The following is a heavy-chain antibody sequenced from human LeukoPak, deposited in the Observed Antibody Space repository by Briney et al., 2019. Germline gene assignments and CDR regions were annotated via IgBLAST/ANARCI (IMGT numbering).Heavy chain of an antibody. CDR1: GYTLTELS. Sequence: ASVKVSCKVSGYTLTELSMHWVRQAPGKGLEWMGGFDPEDGETIYAQKFQGRVTMTEDTSTDTAYMELSSLRSEDTAVYYCATGSGSYYNIDYYYYMDVWGEGTTVTISS. D-gene: IGHD3-10*01. CDR2: FDPEDGET. J-gene: IGHJ6*03. V-gene: IGHV1-24*01. CDR3: ATGSGSYYNIDYYYYMDV.